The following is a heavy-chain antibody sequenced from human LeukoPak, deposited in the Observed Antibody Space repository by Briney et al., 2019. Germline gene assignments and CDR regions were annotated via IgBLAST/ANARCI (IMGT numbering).Heavy chain of an antibody. V-gene: IGHV3-23*01. J-gene: IGHJ4*02. CDR1: GFTFSSSA. CDR3: AKLGGNNFGREDY. Sequence: GGSLRLSCAASGFTFSSSAMNWVRQAPGKGLEWVSAVSAGGSSTYYADSVKGWFTISRDSSKNTLYLQMNSLRAEDTAVYYCAKLGGNNFGREDYWGQGTLVTVSS. D-gene: IGHD1-1*01. CDR2: VSAGGSST.